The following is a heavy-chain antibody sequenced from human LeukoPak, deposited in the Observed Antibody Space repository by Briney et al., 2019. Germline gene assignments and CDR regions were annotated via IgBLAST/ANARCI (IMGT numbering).Heavy chain of an antibody. CDR3: ARDILTGYYKEDY. D-gene: IGHD3-9*01. V-gene: IGHV1-18*04. J-gene: IGHJ4*02. CDR1: GYTFTSYG. Sequence: ASVNVSCKASGYTFTSYGISWVRQPPGQGLEGMGWVSAYNGNTNYAQKLQGRVTMTTDTSTSTAYMELRSLRSDDTAVYYCARDILTGYYKEDYWGQGTLVTVSS. CDR2: VSAYNGNT.